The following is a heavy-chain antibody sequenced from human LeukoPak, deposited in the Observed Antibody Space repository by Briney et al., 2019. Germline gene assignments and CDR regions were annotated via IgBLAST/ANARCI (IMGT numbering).Heavy chain of an antibody. CDR2: IIPILGIA. D-gene: IGHD2-15*01. CDR1: GGTFSSYA. J-gene: IGHJ6*02. V-gene: IGHV1-69*04. Sequence: GASVKVSCKASGGTFSSYAISWVRQAPGQGLEWMGRIIPILGIANYAQKFQGRVTITADKSTSRAYMELSSLRSEDTAVYYCAQYCSGGSCQSYYGMDVWGQGTTVTVSS. CDR3: AQYCSGGSCQSYYGMDV.